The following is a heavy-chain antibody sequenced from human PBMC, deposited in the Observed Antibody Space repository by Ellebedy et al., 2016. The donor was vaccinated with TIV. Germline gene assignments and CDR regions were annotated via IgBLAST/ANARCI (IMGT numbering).Heavy chain of an antibody. V-gene: IGHV4-59*01. D-gene: IGHD3-16*01. Sequence: SETLSLTCAVSGCSLSDNYWTWIRQTPGKGLDWVGYLYYTGSTNYKPSLKCRVTISVNTPRNQFSLKLSSVTAADTAVYYCVSSASMDAFDLWGQGTMVTVSS. CDR1: GCSLSDNY. CDR3: VSSASMDAFDL. CDR2: LYYTGST. J-gene: IGHJ3*01.